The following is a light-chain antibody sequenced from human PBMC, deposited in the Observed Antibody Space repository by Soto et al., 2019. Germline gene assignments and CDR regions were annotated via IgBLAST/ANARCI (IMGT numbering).Light chain of an antibody. CDR3: QQYNTYWT. Sequence: DIQMTQFPSTLSASVGDRVTITFRASQNIGSWLAWYQQKPGKAPKVLIYDVSNLETGVPSRFSGSGSGTEFTLTISSLQPDDFATYYCQQYNTYWTFGQGTKV. J-gene: IGKJ1*01. V-gene: IGKV1-5*01. CDR2: DVS. CDR1: QNIGSW.